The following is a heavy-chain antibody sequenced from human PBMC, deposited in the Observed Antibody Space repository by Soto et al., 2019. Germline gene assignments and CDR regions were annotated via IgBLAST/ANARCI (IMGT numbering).Heavy chain of an antibody. J-gene: IGHJ6*03. CDR1: GYTFTSYG. V-gene: IGHV1-18*01. Sequence: ASVKVSCKASGYTFTSYGISWVRQAPGQGLEWMGWVSAYNGNTNYAQKIQGRVTMTTDTSTSTAYMELRSLRSDDTAVYYCARGPSIYDYGDYLHYYYYMDVWGKGTTVTVSS. CDR2: VSAYNGNT. D-gene: IGHD4-17*01. CDR3: ARGPSIYDYGDYLHYYYYMDV.